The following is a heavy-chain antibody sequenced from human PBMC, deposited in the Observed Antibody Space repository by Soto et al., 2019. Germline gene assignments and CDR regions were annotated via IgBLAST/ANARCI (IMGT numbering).Heavy chain of an antibody. V-gene: IGHV4-31*03. D-gene: IGHD4-4*01. J-gene: IGHJ3*02. Sequence: QVQLQESGPRLVKPSQTLSLTCSVSGGSISSAGYAWTWIRQHPGKGLEWIGYINYRGSTFYNPSLQSRPTISADTSKNQFSQNLISLTEAPTAVYYCARAVSNAVDIWGQGTLITVSS. CDR1: GGSISSAGYA. CDR2: INYRGST. CDR3: ARAVSNAVDI.